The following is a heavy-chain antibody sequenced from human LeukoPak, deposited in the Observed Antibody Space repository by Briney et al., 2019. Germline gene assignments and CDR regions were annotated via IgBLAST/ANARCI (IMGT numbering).Heavy chain of an antibody. V-gene: IGHV4-59*08. CDR3: ARHLVYGSGTQPYFDY. J-gene: IGHJ4*02. D-gene: IGHD3-10*01. CDR2: IYYSGST. CDR1: GGSISSYY. Sequence: SSETLSLTCTVSGGSISSYYWSWIRQPPGKGLEWIAYIYYSGSTNYNPSLKSRVTISVDTSKNQFSLKLYSVTAADTAVYYRARHLVYGSGTQPYFDYWGQGTLVTVSS.